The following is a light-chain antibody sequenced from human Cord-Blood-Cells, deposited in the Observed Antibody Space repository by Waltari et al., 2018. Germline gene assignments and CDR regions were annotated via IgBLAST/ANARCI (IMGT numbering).Light chain of an antibody. Sequence: DIQMTQSPSSLSASVGDRVTITCQASQDISNYLNWYQQKLGKAPKLLIYDASNLETGVPSRFSGSGSGTDFTFTISSLQPEDIATYYCQQYDNLGGTFGPGTKVDIK. CDR1: QDISNY. CDR2: DAS. CDR3: QQYDNLGGT. V-gene: IGKV1-33*01. J-gene: IGKJ3*01.